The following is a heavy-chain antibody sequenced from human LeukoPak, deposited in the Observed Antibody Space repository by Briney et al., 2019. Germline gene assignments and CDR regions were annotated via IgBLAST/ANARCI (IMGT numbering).Heavy chain of an antibody. V-gene: IGHV1-8*01. CDR3: ARGHYYSSGSYYPIDY. CDR1: GYTFTSYG. CDR2: MNPNSGNT. J-gene: IGHJ4*02. Sequence: ASVKVSCKASGYTFTSYGINWVRQATGQGLEWMGWMNPNSGNTGYAQKFQGRVTVTRNTSISTAYMELSSLRSEDTAVYYCARGHYYSSGSYYPIDYWGQGTLVTVSS. D-gene: IGHD3-10*01.